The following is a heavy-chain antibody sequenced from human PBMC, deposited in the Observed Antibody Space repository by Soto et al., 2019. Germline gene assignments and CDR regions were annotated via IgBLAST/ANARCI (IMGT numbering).Heavy chain of an antibody. D-gene: IGHD2-8*01. V-gene: IGHV4-31*03. CDR2: IYYSGST. CDR1: GGSISSGGYY. Sequence: SETLSLTCTVSGGSISSGGYYWSWIRQHPGKGLEWIGYIYYSGSTDYNPSLKSRVTISVDTSKNQFSLKLSSVTAADTAVYYCARWSKTLYDGFDPWGQGTLVTVSS. CDR3: ARWSKTLYDGFDP. J-gene: IGHJ5*02.